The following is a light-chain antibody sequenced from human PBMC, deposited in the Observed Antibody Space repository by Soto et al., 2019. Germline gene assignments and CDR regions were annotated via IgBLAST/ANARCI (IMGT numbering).Light chain of an antibody. Sequence: EIVLANSPGTLSLSPGERATPSFSASQVVNNNLLAWYQQKPGQAPRLVIYDASSRATGIPDRFSGSGSGTDFTLTISRLEPEDFAVYYCQQYGSSPTWTFGQGTKVDIK. CDR1: QVVNNNL. J-gene: IGKJ1*01. CDR2: DAS. V-gene: IGKV3-20*01. CDR3: QQYGSSPTWT.